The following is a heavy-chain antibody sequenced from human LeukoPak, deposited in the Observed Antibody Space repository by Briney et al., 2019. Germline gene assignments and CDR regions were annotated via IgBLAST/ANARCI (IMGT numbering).Heavy chain of an antibody. CDR3: ARSSGYFLFDY. Sequence: GGSLRLSCAPSAFTFSDYYMSWIRQAPGKGLEWVSYISSSGSTIYYADSVKGRFTISRDNAKNSLYLQMNSLRAEDTAVYYCARSSGYFLFDYWGQGTLVTVSS. CDR2: ISSSGSTI. CDR1: AFTFSDYY. D-gene: IGHD3-22*01. V-gene: IGHV3-11*04. J-gene: IGHJ4*02.